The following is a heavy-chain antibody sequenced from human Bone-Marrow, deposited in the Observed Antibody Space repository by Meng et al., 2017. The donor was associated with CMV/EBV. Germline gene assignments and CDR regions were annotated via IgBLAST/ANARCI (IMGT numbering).Heavy chain of an antibody. D-gene: IGHD2-2*02. J-gene: IGHJ1*01. CDR3: ARDRPSLLYLAEYFQH. V-gene: IGHV6-1*01. CDR2: TYYRSKWYN. Sequence: SETLSLTCAISGDSVSSNSAAWNWIRQSPSRGLEWLGRTYYRSKWYNDYAVSVKSRITINPDTSKNQFSLQLNSVTPEDTAVYYCARDRPSLLYLAEYFQHWGQGTRVTGYS. CDR1: GDSVSSNSAA.